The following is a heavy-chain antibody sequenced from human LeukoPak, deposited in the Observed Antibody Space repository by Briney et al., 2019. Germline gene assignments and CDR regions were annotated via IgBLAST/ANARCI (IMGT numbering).Heavy chain of an antibody. CDR1: GYTFTSYG. D-gene: IGHD5-18*01. CDR3: AREDTAMVTSAFDI. J-gene: IGHJ3*02. CDR2: ISAYNGNT. V-gene: IGHV1-18*01. Sequence: GASVKVSCKASGYTFTSYGISWVRQAPGQGLEWMGWISAYNGNTNYAQKLQGRVTMTTDTSTSTAYMELRSLRSDDTAVYYCAREDTAMVTSAFDIWGQGTMVTVSS.